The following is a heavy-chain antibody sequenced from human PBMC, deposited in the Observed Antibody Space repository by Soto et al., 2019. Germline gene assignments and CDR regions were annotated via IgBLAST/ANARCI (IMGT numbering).Heavy chain of an antibody. Sequence: QVQLVESGGGVVQPGRSLRLSCAASGFTFSSYGVHWVRQAPGKGLEWVAVIWYDGSNKYYADSVKGRFTISRDNSKNTLYLQMNSLRAEDTAVYYCARGPRIAVAGTGWYFDLWGRGTLVTVSS. D-gene: IGHD6-19*01. CDR2: IWYDGSNK. CDR3: ARGPRIAVAGTGWYFDL. J-gene: IGHJ2*01. CDR1: GFTFSSYG. V-gene: IGHV3-33*01.